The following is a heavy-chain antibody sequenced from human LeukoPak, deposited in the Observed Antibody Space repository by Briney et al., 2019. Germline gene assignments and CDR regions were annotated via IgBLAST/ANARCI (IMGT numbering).Heavy chain of an antibody. V-gene: IGHV4-39*01. CDR3: NSVYTNTWNERFDS. Sequence: SETLSLTCTVSGGSITSSSYYWGWIRQPPGKGLEWIGNIYYSGSSYYNPSLKSRVIMSVDTSKNQFSLNLRSATAADAAVYFCNSVYTNTWNERFDSWGQGILVTVSS. CDR1: GGSITSSSYY. CDR2: IYYSGSS. J-gene: IGHJ4*02. D-gene: IGHD1-1*01.